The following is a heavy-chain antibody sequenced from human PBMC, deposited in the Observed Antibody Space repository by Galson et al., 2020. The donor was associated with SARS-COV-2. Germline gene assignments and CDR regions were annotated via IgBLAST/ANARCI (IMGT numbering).Heavy chain of an antibody. D-gene: IGHD3-3*01. V-gene: IGHV3-48*01. CDR1: GFTLSSYA. Sequence: GGSLRLSCAASGFTLSSYAMNWVRQAPGKGLEWVSYISGSGRTIYYADSAKGRFTISRDTAKNSLYLQMNRLRVEDTAVYYCARDQSGYGNSFDPWGQGTRVSVSS. CDR2: ISGSGRTI. J-gene: IGHJ5*02. CDR3: ARDQSGYGNSFDP.